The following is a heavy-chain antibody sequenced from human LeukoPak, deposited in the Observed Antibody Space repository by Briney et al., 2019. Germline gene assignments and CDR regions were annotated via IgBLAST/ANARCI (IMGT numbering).Heavy chain of an antibody. CDR1: GYTFTSYG. V-gene: IGHV1-2*02. J-gene: IGHJ4*02. CDR3: ARDLVGLDY. CDR2: INPNSGGT. Sequence: ASVKVSCKASGYTFTSYGISWVRQAPGQGLEWMGWINPNSGGTNYAQKFQGRVTMTRDTSISTAYMELSRLRSDDTAVYYCARDLVGLDYWGQGTLVTVSS.